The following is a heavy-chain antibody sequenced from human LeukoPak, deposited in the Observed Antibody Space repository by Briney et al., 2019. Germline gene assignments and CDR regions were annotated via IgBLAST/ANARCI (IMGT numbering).Heavy chain of an antibody. CDR1: GYTFTGYY. Sequence: ASVKVSCKSSGYTFTGYYMHWVRQAPGQGLEWMGWINPNSGGTNYAQKFQGRITMTRDTSISTGYMELSRLRSDDTAVYYCAALVIAVAGGSGDYWGQGTLVTVSS. J-gene: IGHJ4*02. CDR2: INPNSGGT. V-gene: IGHV1-2*02. D-gene: IGHD6-19*01. CDR3: AALVIAVAGGSGDY.